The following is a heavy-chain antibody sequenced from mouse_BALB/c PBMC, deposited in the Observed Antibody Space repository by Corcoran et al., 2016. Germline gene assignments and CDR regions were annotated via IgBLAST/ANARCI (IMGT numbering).Heavy chain of an antibody. CDR1: GYTFTNYG. J-gene: IGHJ2*01. CDR3: ARFYYDYRDFDY. D-gene: IGHD2-4*01. Sequence: QIQLVQSGPELKKPGGTVKISCKASGYTFTNYGMNWVKQAPGKGLKWMGWINTYTGEPTYADDFKGRFAFSLETSASTAYLQINNRKNEDTATYFCARFYYDYRDFDYGGQGTTLTVSS. CDR2: INTYTGEP. V-gene: IGHV9-3-1*01.